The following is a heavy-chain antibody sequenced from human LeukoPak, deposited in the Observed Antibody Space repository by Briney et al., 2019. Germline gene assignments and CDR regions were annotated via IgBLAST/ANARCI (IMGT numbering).Heavy chain of an antibody. Sequence: GGSLRLSCAASGLTLTFSAYEMHWVRQAPGKGLEWVSYIGSSGTVIHYADSVKGRFTISRDNAENSLALHMNSLRDEDTAIYYCVRDPSSTLGLAGFDIWGQGTMVTVYS. D-gene: IGHD2-21*01. J-gene: IGHJ3*02. CDR1: GLTLTFSAYE. CDR3: VRDPSSTLGLAGFDI. CDR2: IGSSGTVI. V-gene: IGHV3-48*03.